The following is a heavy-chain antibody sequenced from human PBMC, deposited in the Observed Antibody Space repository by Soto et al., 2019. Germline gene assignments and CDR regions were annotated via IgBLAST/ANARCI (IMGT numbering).Heavy chain of an antibody. Sequence: KPSETLSLTCTVSGGSISSSSYYWGWIRQPPGKGLEWIGSIYYSGSTYYNPSLKSRVTISVDTSKNQFSLKLSSVTAADTAVYYCARHLAGSSWNLDYYYYYGMDVWGQGTTVTVSS. V-gene: IGHV4-39*01. CDR1: GGSISSSSYY. CDR2: IYYSGST. J-gene: IGHJ6*02. CDR3: ARHLAGSSWNLDYYYYYGMDV. D-gene: IGHD6-13*01.